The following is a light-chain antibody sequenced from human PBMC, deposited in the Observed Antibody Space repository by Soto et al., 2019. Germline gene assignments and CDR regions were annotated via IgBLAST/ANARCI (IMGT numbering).Light chain of an antibody. CDR2: KAS. V-gene: IGKV1-5*03. CDR3: QKYDSDPRT. J-gene: IGKJ1*01. CDR1: QSISSW. Sequence: DIQMTQSPSTLSASVGDRVTITCRASQSISSWLAWYQQKPGKAPKLLIYKASSLESGVPSRFSGSGSGTDFTLTISSLQPEDVATYYCQKYDSDPRTFGQGTKVDI.